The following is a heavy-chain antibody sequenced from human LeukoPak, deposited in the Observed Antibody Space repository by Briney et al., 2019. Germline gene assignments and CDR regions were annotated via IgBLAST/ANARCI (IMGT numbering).Heavy chain of an antibody. CDR1: GGSFSGYY. CDR2: INHSGST. D-gene: IGHD3-10*01. J-gene: IGHJ3*02. CDR3: ARGGPTTMVRGVIRTRAFDI. V-gene: IGHV4-34*01. Sequence: SETLSLTCAVYGGSFSGYYWSWIRQPPGKGLEWIGEINHSGSTNYNPSLKSRVTISVDTSKNQFSLKLSSVTAADTAVYYCARGGPTTMVRGVIRTRAFDIWGQGTMVTVSS.